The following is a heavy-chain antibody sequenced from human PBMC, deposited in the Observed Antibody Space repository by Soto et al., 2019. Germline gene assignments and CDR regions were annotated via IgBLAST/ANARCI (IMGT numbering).Heavy chain of an antibody. V-gene: IGHV4-39*01. Sequence: QLQLQESGPGLVKPSETLSLTCTVSGGSISSSSYYWGWIRQPPGKGLEWIGSIYYSGSTYYNPSLKSRFTISVDTSKNQFSLKLSSVTAADTAVYYCASWRYFDWSDDYWGQGTLVTVSS. D-gene: IGHD3-9*01. CDR3: ASWRYFDWSDDY. CDR2: IYYSGST. CDR1: GGSISSSSYY. J-gene: IGHJ4*02.